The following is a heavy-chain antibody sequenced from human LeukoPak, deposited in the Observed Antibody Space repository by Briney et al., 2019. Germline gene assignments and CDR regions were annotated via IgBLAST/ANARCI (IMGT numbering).Heavy chain of an antibody. V-gene: IGHV3-23*01. CDR3: AKDVRCSSTSCLFDY. D-gene: IGHD2-2*01. J-gene: IGHJ4*02. CDR1: GFTFSSYA. Sequence: PGGPLRLSCAASGFTFSSYAMSWVRQAPGKGLEWGSAISGSGGSTYYADSVKGRFTISRDNSKNTLYLQMNSLRAEDTAVYYCAKDVRCSSTSCLFDYWGQGTLVTVSS. CDR2: ISGSGGST.